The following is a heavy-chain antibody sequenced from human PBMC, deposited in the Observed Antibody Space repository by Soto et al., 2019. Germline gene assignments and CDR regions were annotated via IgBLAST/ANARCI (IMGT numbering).Heavy chain of an antibody. D-gene: IGHD3-16*02. CDR3: ARQIGGVIVNDLYYFDY. CDR1: GGSISSPSHS. V-gene: IGHV4-39*01. CDR2: IYYRGST. J-gene: IGHJ4*02. Sequence: PAETLSLTCTVSGGSISSPSHSWGWIRQPPGKGLEWIGSIYYRGSTYYNPSLKSRVTISVDTSKHQFSLKLSSVTAADTAVYHCARQIGGVIVNDLYYFDYWGQGTLVTVSS.